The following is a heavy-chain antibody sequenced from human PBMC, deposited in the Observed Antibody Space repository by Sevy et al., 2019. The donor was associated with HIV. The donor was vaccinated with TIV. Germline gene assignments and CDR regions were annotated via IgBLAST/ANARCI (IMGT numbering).Heavy chain of an antibody. CDR3: ARGMILEGSWCVMDV. CDR2: IFSGGST. V-gene: IGHV3-53*01. Sequence: GGSLRLSCAVSGFTVSSNYMTWVRQAPGKGLEWVSVIFSGGSTYYADSVKGRFTISRDNSRNTLSLQMNSLRAEDTAVYYCARGMILEGSWCVMDVWGQGTTVTVSS. CDR1: GFTVSSNY. J-gene: IGHJ6*02. D-gene: IGHD3-3*01.